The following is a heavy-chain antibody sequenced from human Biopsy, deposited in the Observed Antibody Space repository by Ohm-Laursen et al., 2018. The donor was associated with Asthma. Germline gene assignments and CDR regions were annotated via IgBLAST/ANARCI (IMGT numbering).Heavy chain of an antibody. CDR3: ATPYYYDSSGWGY. Sequence: SLRLSCAASGFTFGGYAMSWARQAPGKGLEWVSTIYSGGGTFYAESVQGRFTISRDYSKNTVYLQMHSLTTEDTAVYFCATPYYYDSSGWGYWGQGTLVTVSS. CDR1: GFTFGGYA. J-gene: IGHJ4*02. D-gene: IGHD3-22*01. V-gene: IGHV3-53*01. CDR2: IYSGGGT.